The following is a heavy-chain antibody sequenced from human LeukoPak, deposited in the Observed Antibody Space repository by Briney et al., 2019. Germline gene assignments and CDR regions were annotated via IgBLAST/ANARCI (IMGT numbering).Heavy chain of an antibody. CDR3: ASPQWLAF. J-gene: IGHJ4*02. CDR2: ISTSGSII. D-gene: IGHD6-19*01. Sequence: PPGGSLRLSCVVSGITFSSYEMNWVRQAPGKGLEWVSYISTSGSIIYYADSVKGRFTISRDNAKNSLYLQMNGLRAEDTAIYYCASPQWLAFWGQGTLVTVSS. V-gene: IGHV3-48*03. CDR1: GITFSSYE.